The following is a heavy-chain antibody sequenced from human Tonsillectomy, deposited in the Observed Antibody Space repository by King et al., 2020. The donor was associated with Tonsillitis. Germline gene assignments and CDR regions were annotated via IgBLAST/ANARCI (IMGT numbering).Heavy chain of an antibody. Sequence: VQLVESGGGLIKPGGSLRLSCAASGFTFSSYHMNWVRQAPGKGLEWVAFISSTSSYIYYADSVKGRFTISRDNAENSMSLQMNSLRAEDTAVYYCARTDSSSSIYYYYYYMDVWGKGTTVTVAS. CDR1: GFTFSSYH. D-gene: IGHD6-6*01. CDR2: ISSTSSYI. CDR3: ARTDSSSSIYYYYYYMDV. J-gene: IGHJ6*03. V-gene: IGHV3-21*01.